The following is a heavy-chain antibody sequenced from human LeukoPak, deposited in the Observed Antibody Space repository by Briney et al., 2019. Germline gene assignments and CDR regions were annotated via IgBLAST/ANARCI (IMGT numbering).Heavy chain of an antibody. D-gene: IGHD3-22*01. CDR2: IYYSGST. CDR3: ARVRDSSGYDYYYYMDV. J-gene: IGHJ6*03. Sequence: SETLSLTCTVAGGSISSYYCSWIRQPPGKGLEWIGYIYYSGSTNYNPSLESRVTISVDTSKNQFSLKLSSVTAADTAVYYCARVRDSSGYDYYYYMDVWGKGTTVTVSS. CDR1: GGSISSYY. V-gene: IGHV4-59*01.